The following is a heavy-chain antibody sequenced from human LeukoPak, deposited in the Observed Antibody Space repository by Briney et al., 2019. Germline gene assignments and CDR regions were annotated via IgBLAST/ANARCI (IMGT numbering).Heavy chain of an antibody. D-gene: IGHD2-8*01. J-gene: IGHJ4*02. CDR2: IYSGSST. V-gene: IGHV3-53*04. Sequence: PGGSLRLSCAVSGFTVSSNYMSWVRQPPGQGLEWVSVIYSGSSTYYADSVKGRFTISRHDSRDTLYLQMNSLRVEDTAVYYCTRDLSGVNPFDYWGQGTLVTVSS. CDR1: GFTVSSNY. CDR3: TRDLSGVNPFDY.